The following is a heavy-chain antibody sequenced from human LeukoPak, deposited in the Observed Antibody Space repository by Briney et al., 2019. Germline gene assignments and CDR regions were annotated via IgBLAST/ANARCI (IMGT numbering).Heavy chain of an antibody. J-gene: IGHJ3*02. V-gene: IGHV3-48*01. CDR1: GFTFSSYA. Sequence: GGSLRLSCAASGFTFSSYAMHWVRQAPGKGLEWLSYINVIGTTYYADSVRGRFTISRDSASLSVHLQMNSLRAEDTAVYYCARGVYYDSRGYYHEAFDIWGQGTMVTVSS. CDR2: INVIGTT. D-gene: IGHD3-22*01. CDR3: ARGVYYDSRGYYHEAFDI.